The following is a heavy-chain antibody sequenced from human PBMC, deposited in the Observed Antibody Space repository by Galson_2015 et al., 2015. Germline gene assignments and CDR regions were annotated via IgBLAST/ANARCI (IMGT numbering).Heavy chain of an antibody. CDR2: IDWDDDK. V-gene: IGHV2-70*04. CDR3: ARMIPEGRTLYFDY. Sequence: PALVKPTQTLTLTCTFSGFSLSTPEMRASWIRQPPGKALEWLARIDWDDDKFYSTSLKTRLTISKDSSKNQVVLTMTNMDPVDPANYYCARMIPEGRTLYFDYWGQGILVTVSS. CDR1: GFSLSTPEMR. D-gene: IGHD3-16*01. J-gene: IGHJ4*02.